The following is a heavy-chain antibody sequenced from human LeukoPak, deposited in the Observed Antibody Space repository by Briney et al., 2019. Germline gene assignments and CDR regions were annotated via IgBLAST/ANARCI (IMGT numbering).Heavy chain of an antibody. D-gene: IGHD5-12*01. V-gene: IGHV4-61*02. J-gene: IGHJ5*02. CDR3: ARWGYSGYDLSRSWFDP. CDR2: IYTSGST. CDR1: GGSISSGSYY. Sequence: SETLSLTCTVSGGSISSGSYYWSWIRQPAGKGLEWIGRIYTSGSTNYNPSLKSRVTTSVDTSKNQFSLKLSSVTAADTAVYYCARWGYSGYDLSRSWFDPWGQGTLVTVSS.